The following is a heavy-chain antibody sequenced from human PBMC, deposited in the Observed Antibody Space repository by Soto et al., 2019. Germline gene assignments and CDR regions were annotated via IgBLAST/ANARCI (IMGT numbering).Heavy chain of an antibody. CDR3: ARGRAGKNWFDP. CDR1: GGSFSGYY. D-gene: IGHD6-19*01. V-gene: IGHV4-34*01. CDR2: INHSGST. Sequence: SETLSLTCAVYGGSFSGYYWSWIRQPPGKGLEWIGEINHSGSTNYNPSLKSRVTISVDTSKNQFSLKLSSVTAADTAVYYCARGRAGKNWFDPWGQGTLVTVSS. J-gene: IGHJ5*02.